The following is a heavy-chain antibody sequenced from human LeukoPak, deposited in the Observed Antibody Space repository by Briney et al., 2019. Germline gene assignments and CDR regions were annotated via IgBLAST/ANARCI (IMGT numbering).Heavy chain of an antibody. CDR1: RFTFSSYE. D-gene: IGHD3-10*01. CDR3: ARDRSYYGSGSYHY. Sequence: GGSLRLSCAASRFTFSSYEMNWVRQAPGKGLEWVSYISSSGSTIYYADSVKGRFTISRDNAKNSLYLQMNSLRAEDTAVYYCARDRSYYGSGSYHYWGQGTLVTVSS. J-gene: IGHJ4*02. CDR2: ISSSGSTI. V-gene: IGHV3-48*03.